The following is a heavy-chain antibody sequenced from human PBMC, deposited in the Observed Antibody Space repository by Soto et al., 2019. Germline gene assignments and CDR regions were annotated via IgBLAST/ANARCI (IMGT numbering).Heavy chain of an antibody. J-gene: IGHJ4*02. Sequence: QVHLQESGPGLVKPSETLSLTCTVSGASIRSTYWSCIRQSPGKGLEWMGYIYYSGTTNYNPSLKNRVTIAVDTSTNQLSLNLTSGTAADTAVYYCANTPFSLTQGTVRHYFASWGQGTLVTVSS. CDR1: GASIRSTY. CDR2: IYYSGTT. CDR3: ANTPFSLTQGTVRHYFAS. V-gene: IGHV4-59*01. D-gene: IGHD3-9*01.